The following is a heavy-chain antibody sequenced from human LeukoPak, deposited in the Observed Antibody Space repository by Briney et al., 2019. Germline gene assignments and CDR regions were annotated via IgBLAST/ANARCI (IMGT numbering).Heavy chain of an antibody. J-gene: IGHJ4*02. Sequence: PGGSLRLSCVASGFTFSSYAMHWVRQAPGKGLEWVAVISYDGSNKYYADSVKGRFTISRDNSKNTLYLQMNSLRAEDTAVYYCARDPGLYSGSYSMDYWGQGTLVTVSS. CDR2: ISYDGSNK. CDR1: GFTFSSYA. CDR3: ARDPGLYSGSYSMDY. V-gene: IGHV3-30-3*01. D-gene: IGHD1-26*01.